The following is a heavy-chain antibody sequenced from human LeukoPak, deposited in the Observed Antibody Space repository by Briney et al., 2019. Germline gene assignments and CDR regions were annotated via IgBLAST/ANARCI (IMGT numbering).Heavy chain of an antibody. J-gene: IGHJ4*02. CDR2: ISGDGGST. CDR1: GFTFDDYA. V-gene: IGHV3-43*02. D-gene: IGHD3-10*01. CDR3: AKDGSFMYYYGSGLTGYFDY. Sequence: GGSLRLSCAASGFTFDDYAMHWVRQAPGKGLEWVSLISGDGGSTYYADSVKGRFTISRDNSKNSLYLQMNSPRTEDTALYYCAKDGSFMYYYGSGLTGYFDYWGQGTLVTVSS.